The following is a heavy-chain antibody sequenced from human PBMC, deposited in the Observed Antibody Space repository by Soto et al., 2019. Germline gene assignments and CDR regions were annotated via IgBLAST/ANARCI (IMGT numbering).Heavy chain of an antibody. CDR3: ARVGYGNYHFDY. Sequence: EVQLVESGGALVQPGGSLRLSCAASGFTFSSYWMHWVRQAPGKGLVWVSRINSDGTITSHADSVKGRFTVSRDNAKNSLSRQMNSLRADDTAVYYCARVGYGNYHFDYWGQGILVTVSS. J-gene: IGHJ4*02. CDR2: INSDGTIT. V-gene: IGHV3-74*01. CDR1: GFTFSSYW. D-gene: IGHD4-17*01.